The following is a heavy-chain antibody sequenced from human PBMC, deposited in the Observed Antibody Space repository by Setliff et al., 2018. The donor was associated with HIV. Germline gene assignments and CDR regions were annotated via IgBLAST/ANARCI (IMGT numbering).Heavy chain of an antibody. D-gene: IGHD3-9*01. V-gene: IGHV4-59*01. Sequence: SETLSLTCTVSGDSITSYYWTWIRQPPGKGLEWIGHIYYTGSTNYNPSLKSRVTISLDTSKNQFSLNLNSVTAADTAVYYCVRGNPDYDILTGYWSYYFDYWGQGTLVTV. CDR1: GDSITSYY. CDR3: VRGNPDYDILTGYWSYYFDY. CDR2: IYYTGST. J-gene: IGHJ4*02.